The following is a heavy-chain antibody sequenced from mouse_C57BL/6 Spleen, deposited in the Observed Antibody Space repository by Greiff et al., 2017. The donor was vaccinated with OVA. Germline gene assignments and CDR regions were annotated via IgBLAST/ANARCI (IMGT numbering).Heavy chain of an antibody. CDR1: GFSLTSYA. CDR2: IWTGGGT. CDR3: ARTSPNEGWYFDV. Sequence: VKLVESGPGLVAPSQRLSITCTVSGFSLTSYAISWVRQPPGKGLEWLGVIWTGGGTNYNSALKSRLSISKDNSKSQVFLKMNSLQTDDTARYYCARTSPNEGWYFDVWGTGTTVTVSS. V-gene: IGHV2-9-1*01. J-gene: IGHJ1*03.